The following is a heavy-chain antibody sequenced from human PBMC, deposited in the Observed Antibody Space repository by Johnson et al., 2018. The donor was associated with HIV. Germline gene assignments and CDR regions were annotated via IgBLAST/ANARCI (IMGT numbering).Heavy chain of an antibody. CDR1: GFTFSSYG. V-gene: IGHV3-33*01. J-gene: IGHJ3*02. CDR3: AREATYYDYVWGSYAFDI. CDR2: IWHDGRDV. Sequence: VQLVESGGGVVQPGTSLRLSCAASGFTFSSYGIHWVRQAPGKGLEWVAFIWHDGRDVYYADSVKGRFTVSRDNSKNTLFLQMNSLRAEDTAVYYCAREATYYDYVWGSYAFDIWGQGTMVTVSS. D-gene: IGHD3-16*01.